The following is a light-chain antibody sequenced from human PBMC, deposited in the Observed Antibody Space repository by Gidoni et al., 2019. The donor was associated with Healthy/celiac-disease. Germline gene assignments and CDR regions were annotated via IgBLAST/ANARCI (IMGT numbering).Light chain of an antibody. CDR2: DVS. Sequence: QSALTQPASASGSPGQSIPISCTGTSSDVGGYNYVSWYQQHPGKAPKLMIYDVSNRPSGVSNRFSGSKSGNTASLTISELQAEDEADYYCSSYTSSSTLVFGGGTKLTVL. CDR3: SSYTSSSTLV. CDR1: SSDVGGYNY. J-gene: IGLJ2*01. V-gene: IGLV2-14*01.